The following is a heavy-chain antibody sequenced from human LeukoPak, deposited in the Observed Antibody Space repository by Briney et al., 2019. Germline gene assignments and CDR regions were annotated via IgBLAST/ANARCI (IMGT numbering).Heavy chain of an antibody. CDR2: IYHSGST. Sequence: SETLSLTCAVSGGSISSSNWWSWVRQPPGKGLEWIGEIYHSGSTNYNPSLKSRVTISVDKSKNQFSLKLSSVTAADTAVYYCAVRPPHIVVVTAHGDAFDIWGQGTMVTVSS. CDR3: AVRPPHIVVVTAHGDAFDI. J-gene: IGHJ3*02. D-gene: IGHD2-21*02. V-gene: IGHV4-4*02. CDR1: GGSISSSNW.